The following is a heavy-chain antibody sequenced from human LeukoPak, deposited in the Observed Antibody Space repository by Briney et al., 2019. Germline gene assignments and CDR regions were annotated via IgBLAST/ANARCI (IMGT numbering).Heavy chain of an antibody. CDR3: AKALNPQYYDFWSGYYDSDAFDI. V-gene: IGHV3-23*01. J-gene: IGHJ3*02. Sequence: PGGSLRLSCAASGFTFSSYAMSWVRQAPGKGVEWVSAISGSGGSTYYADSVKGRFTISRDNSKNTLYLQMNSLRAEDTAVYYCAKALNPQYYDFWSGYYDSDAFDIWGQGTMVTVSS. D-gene: IGHD3-3*01. CDR2: ISGSGGST. CDR1: GFTFSSYA.